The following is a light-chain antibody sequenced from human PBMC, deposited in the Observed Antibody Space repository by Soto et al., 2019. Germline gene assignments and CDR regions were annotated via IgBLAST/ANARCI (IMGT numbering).Light chain of an antibody. CDR3: QQCGSSPNT. CDR2: GAS. Sequence: EIVLTQSPGTLSLSPGERATLSCRASQSVGSSYLAWYQQKPGQAPRLLTYGASSRATGIPDRFSGSGSGTDFTLTISRLEPEDFAVYYCQQCGSSPNTFGQGTKLDIK. V-gene: IGKV3-20*01. CDR1: QSVGSSY. J-gene: IGKJ2*01.